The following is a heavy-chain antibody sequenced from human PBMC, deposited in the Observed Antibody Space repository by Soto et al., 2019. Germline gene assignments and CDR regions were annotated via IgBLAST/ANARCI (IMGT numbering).Heavy chain of an antibody. CDR3: ATDRGGYCSGGSCPEAWFDP. J-gene: IGHJ5*02. CDR1: GYTFTTYP. Sequence: QVQLVQSGAEEKKPGASVKVSCKASGYTFTTYPMNWLRQAPGQRPEWMGWINVGNGGTKYSQKFQGRVSMTRDTSASTAYMQLRRLRSDDTAVYYCATDRGGYCSGGSCPEAWFDPWGQGTLVTVTS. CDR2: INVGNGGT. V-gene: IGHV1-3*05. D-gene: IGHD2-15*01.